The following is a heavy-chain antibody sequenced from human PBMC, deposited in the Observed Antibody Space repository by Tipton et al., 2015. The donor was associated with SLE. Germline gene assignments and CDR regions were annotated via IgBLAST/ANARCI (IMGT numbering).Heavy chain of an antibody. D-gene: IGHD2-21*01. V-gene: IGHV4-34*01. CDR3: ARGKISWAVFVVKNYFDS. CDR1: GGSFSGYY. CDR2: IFHTGST. Sequence: TLSLTCAVYGGSFSGYYWGWIRQPPGKGLEWIGIIFHTGSTYYSPSLNSRVTISVDTSKNQFSLKLSSVTAADTAVYYCARGKISWAVFVVKNYFDSWGRGTLVTVSS. J-gene: IGHJ4*02.